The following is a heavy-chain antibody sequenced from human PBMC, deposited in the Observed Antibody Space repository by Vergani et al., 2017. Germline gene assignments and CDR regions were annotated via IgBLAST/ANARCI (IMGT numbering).Heavy chain of an antibody. CDR2: IYYSGST. CDR1: GGSISSYY. Sequence: QVQLQESGPGLVKPSETLSLTCTVSGGSISSYYWSRIRQPPGKGLEWIGYIYYSGSTNYNPSLKSRVTISVDTSKNQFSLKLSSVTAADTAVYHCAREKWEPGYYYMDVWGRGTTVTVS. V-gene: IGHV4-59*01. CDR3: AREKWEPGYYYMDV. J-gene: IGHJ6*03. D-gene: IGHD1-26*01.